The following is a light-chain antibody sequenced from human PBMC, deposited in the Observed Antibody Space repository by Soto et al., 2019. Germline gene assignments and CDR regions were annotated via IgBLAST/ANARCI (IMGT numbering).Light chain of an antibody. J-gene: IGKJ2*01. CDR3: QQRSNWPGT. Sequence: ETVLTQSPATLSLSPGERATLSCRASQSVSSYLAWYQQKPGQAPRLLIYDASNRATGIPARFTGSESGTDFTLTISSLEPEDFAVYYCQQRSNWPGTFGQGTKLEIK. CDR2: DAS. CDR1: QSVSSY. V-gene: IGKV3-11*01.